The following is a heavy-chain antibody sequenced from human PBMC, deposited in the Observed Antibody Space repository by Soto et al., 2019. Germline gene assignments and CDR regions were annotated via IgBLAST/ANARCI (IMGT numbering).Heavy chain of an antibody. CDR2: ISSSSTI. CDR3: ARGPAFWIAVAAHGLDY. CDR1: GFTFSSYS. Sequence: GGSLRLSCAASGFTFSSYSMNWVRQAPGKGLEWVSYISSSSTIYYADSVKGRFTISRDNAKNSLYLQMNSLRAEDTAVYYCARGPAFWIAVAAHGLDYWGQGTLVTVSS. V-gene: IGHV3-48*01. D-gene: IGHD6-19*01. J-gene: IGHJ4*02.